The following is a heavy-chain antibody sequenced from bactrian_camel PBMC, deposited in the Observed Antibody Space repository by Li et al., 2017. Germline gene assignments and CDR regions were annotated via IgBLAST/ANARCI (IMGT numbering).Heavy chain of an antibody. CDR1: GVTSGTYL. V-gene: IGHV3S6*01. J-gene: IGHJ4*01. CDR2: IYTGGRVT. Sequence: VQLVESGGGSVQTGGSLRLSCARSGVTSGTYLVAWFRQGPGKEREGVAGIYTGGRVTYFADSAKGRFTISQDNAKNTVYLQMDSLRPEDTAMYVCAARPAHYSGFRPGSASLYNYWGQGTQVTVS. D-gene: IGHD2*01. CDR3: AARPAHYSGFRPGSASLYNY.